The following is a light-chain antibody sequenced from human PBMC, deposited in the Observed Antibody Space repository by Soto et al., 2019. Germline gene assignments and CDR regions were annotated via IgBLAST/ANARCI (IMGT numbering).Light chain of an antibody. V-gene: IGLV1-44*01. CDR2: NSS. Sequence: QSVLTQPPSVSGAPGQRVTISCSGSNSNVGRNGVNWYQQLPGTSPKLLIYNSSQRPSGVPDRFSGSKSGTSASLAIGGLQSEDEADYYCATWDASLNGLYVFGPGTKVTVL. CDR3: ATWDASLNGLYV. CDR1: NSNVGRNG. J-gene: IGLJ1*01.